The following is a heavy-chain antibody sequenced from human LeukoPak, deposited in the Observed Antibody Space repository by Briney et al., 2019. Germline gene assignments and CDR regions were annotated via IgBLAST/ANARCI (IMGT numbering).Heavy chain of an antibody. Sequence: PGGSLRLSCGAPRFTLSTYWMNSVRQVPGKGLDWIVNINTDGSGKRYVDSGKGRFTIARDNADNSVSLQMNSLRAEDTAVYYCASWGAGGNSWGQGTLVTVSS. J-gene: IGHJ4*02. V-gene: IGHV3-7*01. D-gene: IGHD3-16*01. CDR1: RFTLSTYW. CDR3: ASWGAGGNS. CDR2: INTDGSGK.